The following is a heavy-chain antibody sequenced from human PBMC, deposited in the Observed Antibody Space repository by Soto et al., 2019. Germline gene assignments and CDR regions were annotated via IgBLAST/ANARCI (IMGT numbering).Heavy chain of an antibody. V-gene: IGHV3-23*01. CDR1: GFTFSSYA. J-gene: IGHJ4*02. D-gene: IGHD6-19*01. CDR2: ISGSGGST. CDR3: PSRTSGWYFDY. Sequence: PGGSLRLSCAASGFTFSSYAMNWVRQAPGKGLEWVSVISGSGGSTYYADSVKGRFTISRDNSKNKLYLQMNSLRAEDTAVYYCPSRTSGWYFDYWGQGTLVTVSS.